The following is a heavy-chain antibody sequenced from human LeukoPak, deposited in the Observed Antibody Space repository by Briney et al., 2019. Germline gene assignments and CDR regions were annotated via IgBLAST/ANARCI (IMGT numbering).Heavy chain of an antibody. D-gene: IGHD2-2*01. CDR3: VRNLGYCSSTSCSARFDP. CDR2: IYYSGST. Sequence: PSETLSLTCTVSGGSISNYYWSWIRQPPGKGLEWIGCIYYSGSTNYNPSLKSRVTISVDTSKNQFSLKLGSVSAADTAVYYCVRNLGYCSSTSCSARFDPWGQGTLVTVSS. J-gene: IGHJ5*02. V-gene: IGHV4-59*01. CDR1: GGSISNYY.